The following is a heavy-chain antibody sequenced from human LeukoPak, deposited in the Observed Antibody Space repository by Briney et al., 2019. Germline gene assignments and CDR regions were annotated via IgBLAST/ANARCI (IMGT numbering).Heavy chain of an antibody. Sequence: GESLKISCKGSGYSFTSYWIGWVRQMPGKGLEWMGIIYPGDSDTRYSPSFQGQVTISADKSISTAYLQWSSLKASDTAMYYCARALRSLFSKYYFDYWGQGTLVTVSS. V-gene: IGHV5-51*01. CDR1: GYSFTSYW. D-gene: IGHD4-11*01. CDR2: IYPGDSDT. J-gene: IGHJ4*02. CDR3: ARALRSLFSKYYFDY.